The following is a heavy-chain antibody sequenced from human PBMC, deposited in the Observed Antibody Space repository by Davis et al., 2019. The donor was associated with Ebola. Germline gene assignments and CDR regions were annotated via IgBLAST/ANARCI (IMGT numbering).Heavy chain of an antibody. CDR3: AKDTSNIWFDI. CDR1: GYTFTSYA. V-gene: IGHV3-33*06. D-gene: IGHD1-26*01. Sequence: SCKASGYTFTSYAMHWVRQAPGKGLEWVAVIWYDGSNKYYADSVKGRFTISRDNSKNTLYLQMNGLRVEDTAIYYCAKDTSNIWFDIWGQGQTSPSLQ. J-gene: IGHJ3*02. CDR2: IWYDGSNK.